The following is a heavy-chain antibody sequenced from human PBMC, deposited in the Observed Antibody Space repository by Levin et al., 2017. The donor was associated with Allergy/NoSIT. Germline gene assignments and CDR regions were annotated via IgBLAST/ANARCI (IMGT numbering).Heavy chain of an antibody. CDR3: ARQSCSGATCYSTRYFFDY. D-gene: IGHD2-15*01. CDR2: IYPGDSDT. J-gene: IGHJ4*02. V-gene: IGHV5-51*01. CDR1: GYSFTNYW. Sequence: GESLKISCKGSGYSFTNYWIGWVRQMPGKGLEWMGIIYPGDSDTRYSPSFQGQVTISADKSISTAYMQWSGLKASDTAMYYCARQSCSGATCYSTRYFFDYWGQGTLVTVSS.